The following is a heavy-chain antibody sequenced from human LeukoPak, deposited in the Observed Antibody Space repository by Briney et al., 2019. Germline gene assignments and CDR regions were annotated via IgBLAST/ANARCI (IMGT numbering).Heavy chain of an antibody. Sequence: GGSLRLSCAASGFTFSSYAMSWVRQAPGKGLEWVPGTSGSGGSTYYADSVKGRFTMSRDNSKNTLYLQMNSLRAEDTAVYYCVTEVSGSFPTWGQGTLVTVSS. J-gene: IGHJ4*02. CDR1: GFTFSSYA. D-gene: IGHD1-26*01. CDR2: TSGSGGST. CDR3: VTEVSGSFPT. V-gene: IGHV3-23*01.